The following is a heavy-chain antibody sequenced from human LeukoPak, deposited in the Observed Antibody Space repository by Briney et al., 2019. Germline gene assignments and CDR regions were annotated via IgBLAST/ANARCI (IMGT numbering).Heavy chain of an antibody. D-gene: IGHD1-14*01. Sequence: ASVKVSCKTSGYPFSTWEVNWVRQAAGQGLEWLGWVHPDSGNTDYAQKFRGRVTMSRDASTSTAYMELSGLRLDDTAVYFCARGPRNDPWGQGTLVTVSS. J-gene: IGHJ5*02. V-gene: IGHV1-8*01. CDR1: GYPFSTWE. CDR3: ARGPRNDP. CDR2: VHPDSGNT.